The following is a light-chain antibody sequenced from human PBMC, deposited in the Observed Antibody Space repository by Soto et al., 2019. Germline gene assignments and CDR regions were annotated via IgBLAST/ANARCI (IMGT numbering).Light chain of an antibody. J-gene: IGLJ1*01. Sequence: QSALTQPASVSGSPGQSITISCTGTSRDVGGYNYVSWYQQHPGKAPKLMIYDVSNRPSGVSNRFSGSKSGNTASLTISGLQAEDEADYYCSSYTSSSTLSVFGTATKLTVL. CDR2: DVS. CDR1: SRDVGGYNY. CDR3: SSYTSSSTLSV. V-gene: IGLV2-14*01.